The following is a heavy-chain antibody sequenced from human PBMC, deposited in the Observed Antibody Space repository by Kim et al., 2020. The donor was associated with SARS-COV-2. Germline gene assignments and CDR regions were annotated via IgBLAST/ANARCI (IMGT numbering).Heavy chain of an antibody. CDR3: ASQWELLFSFDY. D-gene: IGHD1-26*01. CDR1: GFTFSSHA. J-gene: IGHJ4*02. V-gene: IGHV3-23*01. Sequence: GGSLRLSCAASGFTFSSHAMSWVRQAPGKGLEWVAGLSDSGTSTYCADSVKGRFTVSRDNSNNTLYLQMSSLRADDTAIYYCASQWELLFSFDYWGQGTL. CDR2: LSDSGTST.